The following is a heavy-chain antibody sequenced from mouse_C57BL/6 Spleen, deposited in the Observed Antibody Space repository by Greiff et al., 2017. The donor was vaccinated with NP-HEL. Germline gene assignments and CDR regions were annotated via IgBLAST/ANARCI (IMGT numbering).Heavy chain of an antibody. V-gene: IGHV1-9*01. CDR3: AMIYYDYDWFAY. J-gene: IGHJ3*01. CDR1: GYTFPGSW. CDR2: ILPGSGSP. Sequence: QVQLKESGAELMKPGASVKLSCQATGYTFPGSWLEWVKQRPGHGLEWLVEILPGSGSPNYNAKFKGKATFTADTSSNTAYMQLSSLTTEDSAIYYCAMIYYDYDWFAYWGQGTLVTVSA. D-gene: IGHD2-4*01.